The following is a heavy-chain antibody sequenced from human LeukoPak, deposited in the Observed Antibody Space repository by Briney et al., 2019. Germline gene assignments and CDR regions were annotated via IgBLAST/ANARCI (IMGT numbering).Heavy chain of an antibody. D-gene: IGHD5-24*01. CDR3: ARGEMATMAY. CDR1: GYTFTGYY. CDR2: INPNSGGA. Sequence: GASVKVSCKASGYTFTGYYMHWVRQAPGQGLEWMGWINPNSGGADYAQKFQGRVTMTRDTSISTAYMELSRLRSDDTAVYYCARGEMATMAYWGQGTLVTVSS. J-gene: IGHJ4*02. V-gene: IGHV1-2*02.